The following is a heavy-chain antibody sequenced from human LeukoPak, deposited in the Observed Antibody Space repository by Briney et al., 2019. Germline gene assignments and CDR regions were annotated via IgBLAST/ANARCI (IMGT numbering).Heavy chain of an antibody. V-gene: IGHV4-39*01. CDR3: ARLPGTTVTTFWDY. CDR1: GGSISSSSYY. J-gene: IGHJ4*02. CDR2: IYYSGST. Sequence: SETLSLTCTVSGGSISSSSYYWGWIRQPPGKGLEWIGSIYYSGSTYYNPSLKSRVTISVATSKNQFSLKLSPVTAADTAVYYCARLPGTTVTTFWDYWGQGTLVTVSS. D-gene: IGHD4-17*01.